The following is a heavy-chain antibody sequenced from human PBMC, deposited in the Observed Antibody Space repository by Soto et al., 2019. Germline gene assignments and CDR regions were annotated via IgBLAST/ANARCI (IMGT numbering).Heavy chain of an antibody. CDR2: IYYNGST. Sequence: SESLSLTCTVSGGSISSYYWSSIRQPPGKGLEWIGYIYYNGSTNYNPSLKSRVTISVDTSKNQFSLKMSSVTAEDTAVYYCAREKIFGPSDVWGQGTTVTVSS. J-gene: IGHJ6*02. CDR3: AREKIFGPSDV. CDR1: GGSISSYY. V-gene: IGHV4-59*01. D-gene: IGHD3-9*01.